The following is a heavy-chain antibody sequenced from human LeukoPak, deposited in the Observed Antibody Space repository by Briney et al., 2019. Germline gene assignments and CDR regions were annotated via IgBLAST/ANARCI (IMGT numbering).Heavy chain of an antibody. Sequence: SETLSLTCTVAGGSISSYYWSWIRQPPGKGLEWIGYIYYSGSTNYNPSLKSRVTISVDTSKNQFSLKLSSVTAADTAVYYCPRERLRASRTDWGQGTLVTVSS. D-gene: IGHD2-8*01. CDR1: GGSISSYY. J-gene: IGHJ4*02. V-gene: IGHV4-59*01. CDR3: PRERLRASRTD. CDR2: IYYSGST.